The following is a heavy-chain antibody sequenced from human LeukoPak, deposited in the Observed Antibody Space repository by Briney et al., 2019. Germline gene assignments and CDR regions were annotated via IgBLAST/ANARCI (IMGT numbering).Heavy chain of an antibody. V-gene: IGHV1-18*01. Sequence: ASVKVSCKASGYTFTSYGISWVRQAPEQGLEWMGWISAYNGNTNYAQKLQGRVTMTTDTSTSTAYMELRSLRSDDTAVYYCARCQYCTNGVCYFGNWFDPWGQGTLVTVSS. CDR1: GYTFTSYG. CDR2: ISAYNGNT. CDR3: ARCQYCTNGVCYFGNWFDP. D-gene: IGHD2-8*01. J-gene: IGHJ5*02.